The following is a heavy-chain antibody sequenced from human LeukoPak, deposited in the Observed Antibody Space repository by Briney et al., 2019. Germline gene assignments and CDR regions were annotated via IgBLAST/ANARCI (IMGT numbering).Heavy chain of an antibody. V-gene: IGHV3-11*01. J-gene: IGHJ5*01. CDR3: GREGYDYVWGSYRSLDS. CDR1: GPTFSDYY. Sequence: GGSLRHSRAASGPTFSDYYMSWIRQAPPKGLEGVSYITISCTSLYHADSVKGRFTISRDNAKSSLDLQMNSLRAEDTAVYYCGREGYDYVWGSYRSLDSWGQGTLVTVSS. CDR2: ITISCTSL. D-gene: IGHD3-16*02.